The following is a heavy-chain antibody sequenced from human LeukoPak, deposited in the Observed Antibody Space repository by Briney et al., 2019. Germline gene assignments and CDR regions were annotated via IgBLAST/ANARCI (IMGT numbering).Heavy chain of an antibody. CDR2: ISAYNGNT. CDR3: ARGVYGDYGPGTNWFDP. V-gene: IGHV1-18*01. J-gene: IGHJ5*02. D-gene: IGHD4-17*01. Sequence: ASVKLSCKASGYTFTSYGISWVRQAPGQGLEWMGWISAYNGNTNYAQKLQGRVTMTTDTSTSTAYMELRSLRSDDTAVYYCARGVYGDYGPGTNWFDPWGQGTLVTVSS. CDR1: GYTFTSYG.